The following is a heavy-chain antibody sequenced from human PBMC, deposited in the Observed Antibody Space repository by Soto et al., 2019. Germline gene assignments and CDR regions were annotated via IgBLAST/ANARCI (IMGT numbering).Heavy chain of an antibody. Sequence: PGGSLRLSCAASGFTFDDYAMHWVRQAPGKGLEWVSGISWNSGSIGYADSVKGRFTISRDNAKNSLYLQMNSLRAEDTALYYCAKDSEKVPAALLEYYYYGMDVWGQGTTVTVSS. V-gene: IGHV3-9*01. CDR3: AKDSEKVPAALLEYYYYGMDV. J-gene: IGHJ6*02. CDR2: ISWNSGSI. CDR1: GFTFDDYA. D-gene: IGHD2-2*01.